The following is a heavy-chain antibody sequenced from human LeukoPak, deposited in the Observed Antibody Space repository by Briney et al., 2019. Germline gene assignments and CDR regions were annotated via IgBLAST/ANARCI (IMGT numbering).Heavy chain of an antibody. V-gene: IGHV4-39*01. Sequence: PSETLSLTCTVSSGSISSSSYYWGWIRQPPGKGLEWIGSINYSGNTYYNPSLKSRVTMSVDTSKNQLSLKLSSVTATDTAVYYCARHRYGTFDYWGQGTLVTVSS. CDR3: ARHRYGTFDY. CDR1: SGSISSSSYY. CDR2: INYSGNT. D-gene: IGHD2-8*01. J-gene: IGHJ4*02.